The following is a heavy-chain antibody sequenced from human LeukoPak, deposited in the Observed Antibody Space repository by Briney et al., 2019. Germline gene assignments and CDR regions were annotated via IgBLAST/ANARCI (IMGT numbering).Heavy chain of an antibody. Sequence: GGSLRLSCAASGFTFSSYGMHWVRQAPGKGLEWVSAISGSGGSTYYADSVKGRFTISRDNSKNTLYLQMNSLRAEDTAVYYCAKDRLFGVVIPTRLDPWGQGTLVTVSS. CDR3: AKDRLFGVVIPTRLDP. CDR2: ISGSGGST. J-gene: IGHJ5*02. V-gene: IGHV3-23*01. D-gene: IGHD3-3*01. CDR1: GFTFSSYG.